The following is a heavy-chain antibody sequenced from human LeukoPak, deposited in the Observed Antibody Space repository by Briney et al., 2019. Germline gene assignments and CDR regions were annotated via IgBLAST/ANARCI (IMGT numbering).Heavy chain of an antibody. Sequence: ASVKVSCKASGYTFTIYYMHSGRQAPGQGGEWRGIINPSGGSTSYAQKFQGRVTMTRDTSTCTVYMELSSLRSEDTAVYYCARGDVRYSSSWYRYYGWFDPWGQGTLVTVSS. CDR1: GYTFTIYY. V-gene: IGHV1-46*03. J-gene: IGHJ5*02. D-gene: IGHD6-13*01. CDR3: ARGDVRYSSSWYRYYGWFDP. CDR2: INPSGGST.